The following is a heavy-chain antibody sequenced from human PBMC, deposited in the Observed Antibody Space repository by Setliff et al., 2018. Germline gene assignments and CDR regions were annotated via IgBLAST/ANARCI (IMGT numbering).Heavy chain of an antibody. D-gene: IGHD4-17*01. CDR2: IYYDGRT. J-gene: IGHJ3*02. Sequence: SETLSLTCTVSGGSITSHSYYWAWIRQPPGKGLEWTGSIYYDGRTFSHPSLRSRVTVSVDTSKNQFSLKLTSVAAADTAMYYCARVYGENDLPDIWGQGTMVTVS. CDR3: ARVYGENDLPDI. CDR1: GGSITSHSYY. V-gene: IGHV4-39*07.